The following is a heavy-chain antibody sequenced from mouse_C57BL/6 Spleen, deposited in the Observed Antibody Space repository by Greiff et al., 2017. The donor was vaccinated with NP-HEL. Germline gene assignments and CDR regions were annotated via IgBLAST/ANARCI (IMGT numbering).Heavy chain of an antibody. CDR3: ARRGYYGNLDY. CDR2: INPNNGGT. CDR1: GYTFTDYY. V-gene: IGHV1-26*01. D-gene: IGHD2-1*01. J-gene: IGHJ2*01. Sequence: VQLQQSGPELVKPGASVKISCKASGYTFTDYYMNWVKQSHGKSLEWIGDINPNNGGTSYNQKFKGKATLTVDKSSSTAYMELRSLTSEDSAVYYCARRGYYGNLDYWGQGTTLTVSS.